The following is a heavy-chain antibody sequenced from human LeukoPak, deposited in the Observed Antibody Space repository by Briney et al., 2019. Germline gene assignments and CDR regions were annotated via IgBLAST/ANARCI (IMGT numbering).Heavy chain of an antibody. CDR1: GYNFVAHW. J-gene: IGHJ4*02. D-gene: IGHD6-6*01. Sequence: GESLKISCKGSGYNFVAHWIVCMRQMPGKGLEWVGSIYPGDAETKYNSSFEGQVTISTDKSITTIYLQWSGLRASDTALYFCARRSSSCSGGTCDFYYYDSWGQGTRVTVSS. CDR3: ARRSSSCSGGTCDFYYYDS. V-gene: IGHV5-51*01. CDR2: IYPGDAET.